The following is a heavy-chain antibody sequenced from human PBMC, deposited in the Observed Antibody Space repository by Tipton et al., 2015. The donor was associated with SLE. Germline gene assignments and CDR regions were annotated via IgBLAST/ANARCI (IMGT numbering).Heavy chain of an antibody. Sequence: TLSLTCAVYGGSFSGYYWSWIRQPPGKGLEWIGESHQSGTTNYHPSFKSRVTISVDTSKNQFSLRLSSVTAADTAVYYCASRYYDFWNGYRSFDYWGQGTLVTVSS. CDR3: ASRYYDFWNGYRSFDY. V-gene: IGHV4-34*01. CDR2: SHQSGTT. J-gene: IGHJ4*02. D-gene: IGHD3-3*01. CDR1: GGSFSGYY.